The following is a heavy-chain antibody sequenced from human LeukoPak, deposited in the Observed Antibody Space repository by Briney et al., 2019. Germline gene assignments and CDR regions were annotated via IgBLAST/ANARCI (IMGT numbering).Heavy chain of an antibody. Sequence: GGSLRLSCAASGFTVSSNFMSWVRQAPGKGLEWVSAISGSGGSTYYADSVKGRFTISRDNSKNTLYLQMNSLRAEDTAVYYCAKDRSHYGSDAFDIWGQGTMVTVSS. V-gene: IGHV3-23*01. CDR3: AKDRSHYGSDAFDI. CDR1: GFTVSSNF. CDR2: ISGSGGST. D-gene: IGHD3-10*01. J-gene: IGHJ3*02.